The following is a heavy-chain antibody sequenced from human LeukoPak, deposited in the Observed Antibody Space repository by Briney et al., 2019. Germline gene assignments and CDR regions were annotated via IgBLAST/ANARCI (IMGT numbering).Heavy chain of an antibody. D-gene: IGHD3-22*01. Sequence: SETLSLTCAVYGGSFSGYYWSWIRQPPGKGLEWIGEINHSGSTNYNPSLKSRVTISVDTSKNQFSLKLSSVTAADTAVYYCASYYDGFDYWGQGTLVTVSS. J-gene: IGHJ4*02. CDR1: GGSFSGYY. V-gene: IGHV4-34*01. CDR2: INHSGST. CDR3: ASYYDGFDY.